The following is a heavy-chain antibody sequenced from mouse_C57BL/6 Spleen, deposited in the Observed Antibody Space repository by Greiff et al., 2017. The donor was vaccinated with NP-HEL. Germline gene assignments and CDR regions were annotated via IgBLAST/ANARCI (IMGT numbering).Heavy chain of an antibody. CDR1: GFNIKDYY. CDR3: ASYDYGFDY. D-gene: IGHD2-4*01. V-gene: IGHV14-2*01. J-gene: IGHJ2*01. CDR2: IDPEDGET. Sequence: VQLQQSGAELVKPGASVKLSCTASGFNIKDYYMHWVKQRTEQGLEWIGRIDPEDGETKYAPNFQGKAPITADTSSNTAYLQLSRLTSEDTAVYYCASYDYGFDYWGQGTTLTVSS.